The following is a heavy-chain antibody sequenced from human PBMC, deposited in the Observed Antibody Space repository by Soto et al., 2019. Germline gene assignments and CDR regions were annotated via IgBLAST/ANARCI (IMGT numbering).Heavy chain of an antibody. CDR3: AKVSPMGYFFDF. V-gene: IGHV3-30-3*01. J-gene: IGHJ4*02. CDR2: ISYDGSNK. Sequence: PGGSLRLSCAASGFAFNTYSMHWVRQAPGRGLEWVAVISYDGSNKFYADFVKGRFTISRDNSKNTLYLEMNSLRGEDTAVYYCAKVSPMGYFFDFWGQGTLVTVSS. CDR1: GFAFNTYS.